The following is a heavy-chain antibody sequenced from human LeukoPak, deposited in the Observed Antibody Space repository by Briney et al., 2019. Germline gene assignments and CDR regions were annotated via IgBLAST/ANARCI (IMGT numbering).Heavy chain of an antibody. J-gene: IGHJ4*02. D-gene: IGHD3-10*01. CDR1: GGTFSSYA. V-gene: IGHV1-69*13. Sequence: AVTVSCKASGGTFSSYAISWVRQAPGQGLEWMGGIIPIFGTANYAQKFQGRVTITADESTSTAYMELSSLRSEDTAVYYCARGYYGSGSYYNGLGYWGQGTLVTVSS. CDR3: ARGYYGSGSYYNGLGY. CDR2: IIPIFGTA.